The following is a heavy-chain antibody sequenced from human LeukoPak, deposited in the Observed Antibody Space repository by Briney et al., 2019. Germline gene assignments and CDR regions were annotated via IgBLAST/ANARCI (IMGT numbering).Heavy chain of an antibody. D-gene: IGHD3-10*01. CDR2: IYYSGST. J-gene: IGHJ4*02. V-gene: IGHV4-31*03. CDR3: ARVRYYGSENFDY. CDR1: GGSTSGSSYY. Sequence: SETLSLTCTVSGGSTSGSSYYWGWIRQPPGKGLEWIGYIYYSGSTYYNPSLKSRVTISVDTSKNQFSLKLSSVTAADTAVYYCARVRYYGSENFDYWGQGTLVTVSS.